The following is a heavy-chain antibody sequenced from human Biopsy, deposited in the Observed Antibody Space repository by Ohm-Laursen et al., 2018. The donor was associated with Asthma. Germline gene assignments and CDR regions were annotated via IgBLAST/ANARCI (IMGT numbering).Heavy chain of an antibody. V-gene: IGHV1-2*06. D-gene: IGHD6-13*01. CDR3: ARGQKSAGDRWFDP. Sequence: APVKVSCKASGGTFSSYAISWVRQAPGQGLEWMGRINPNSGATNYAQKFQGRVTMTRDTSISTAYMEVSRLRSDDTAVYYCARGQKSAGDRWFDPWGQGTLVTVSS. CDR2: INPNSGAT. CDR1: GGTFSSYA. J-gene: IGHJ5*02.